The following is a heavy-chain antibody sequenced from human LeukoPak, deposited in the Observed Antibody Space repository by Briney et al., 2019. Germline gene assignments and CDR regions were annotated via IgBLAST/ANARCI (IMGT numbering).Heavy chain of an antibody. D-gene: IGHD1-26*01. V-gene: IGHV1-2*02. Sequence: ASVKISCKASGYTFTGYCMHWVRQAPGQGLEWVGWINPNSGGTKYAQKFQGRVTMARDTSVSTAYVELSRLRSDDTAVYYCARGRGSGDAFEIWGQGTMVTVSS. J-gene: IGHJ3*02. CDR1: GYTFTGYC. CDR3: ARGRGSGDAFEI. CDR2: INPNSGGT.